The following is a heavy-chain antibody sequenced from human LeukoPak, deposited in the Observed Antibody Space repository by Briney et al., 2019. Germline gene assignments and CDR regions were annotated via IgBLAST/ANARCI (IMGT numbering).Heavy chain of an antibody. CDR1: IDSIKNYY. J-gene: IGHJ3*02. V-gene: IGHV4-59*13. D-gene: IGHD2-21*01. CDR3: ARVMVTGVIDDAFDI. Sequence: AETLSLTCTVSIDSIKNYYWNWIRQSPGKGLEWIGYIYDTGATEYNPSLKSRVTISIDTSKNRFSLKIISVTAEDTADYFCARVMVTGVIDDAFDIWGQGTMVTVSS. CDR2: IYDTGAT.